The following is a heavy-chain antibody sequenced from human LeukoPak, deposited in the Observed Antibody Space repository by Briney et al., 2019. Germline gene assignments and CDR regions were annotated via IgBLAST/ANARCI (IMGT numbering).Heavy chain of an antibody. J-gene: IGHJ4*02. CDR1: GGSFSGYY. CDR3: ATPLGYSYGATY. D-gene: IGHD5-18*01. Sequence: KSSETLSLTCAVYGGSFSGYYWSWIRQPPGKGLEWIGEINHSGSTNYNPSLKSRVTISVDTSKNQFSLKLSSVTAADTAVYYCATPLGYSYGATYWGQGTLVTVSS. V-gene: IGHV4-34*01. CDR2: INHSGST.